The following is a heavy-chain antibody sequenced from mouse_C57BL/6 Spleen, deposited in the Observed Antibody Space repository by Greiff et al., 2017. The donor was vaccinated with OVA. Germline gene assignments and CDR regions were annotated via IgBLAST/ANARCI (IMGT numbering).Heavy chain of an antibody. Sequence: EVQLQQSGAELVRPGASVKLSCTASGFNIKDDYMHWVKQRPEQGLEWIGWIDPENGDTEYASKFQGKATITADTSSNTAYMQLSSLTSEDTAVYYSTTGPTVVGDFDYWGQGTTLTVSS. V-gene: IGHV14-4*01. CDR3: TTGPTVVGDFDY. J-gene: IGHJ2*01. CDR2: IDPENGDT. CDR1: GFNIKDDY. D-gene: IGHD1-1*01.